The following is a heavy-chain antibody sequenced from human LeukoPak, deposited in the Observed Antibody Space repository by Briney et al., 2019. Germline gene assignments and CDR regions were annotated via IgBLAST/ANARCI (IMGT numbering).Heavy chain of an antibody. V-gene: IGHV3-21*04. CDR2: IGSSTSYI. CDR3: AKVMIGFGRGVFPCDY. D-gene: IGHD3-22*01. CDR1: GFTFSSYS. J-gene: IGHJ4*02. Sequence: GGSLRLSCAASGFTFSSYSMNWVRQAPGKGLEWVSSIGSSTSYIYYADSVKGRFTISRDNAKNSLYPQMNSLRAEDTAVYYCAKVMIGFGRGVFPCDYWGQGTLVTVSS.